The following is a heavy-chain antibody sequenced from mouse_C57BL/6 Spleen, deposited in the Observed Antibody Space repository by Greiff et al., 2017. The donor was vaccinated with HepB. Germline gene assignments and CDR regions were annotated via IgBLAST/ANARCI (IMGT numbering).Heavy chain of an antibody. CDR3: ASIYYDYGYAMDY. CDR1: GYTFTSYW. Sequence: QVQLQQPGAELVKPGASVKLSCKASGYTFTSYWMHWVKQRPGQGLEWIGMIHPNSGSTNYNEKFKSKATLTVDKSSSTAYMQLSSLTSEDSAVYDCASIYYDYGYAMDYGGQGTSVTVSS. D-gene: IGHD2-4*01. J-gene: IGHJ4*01. CDR2: IHPNSGST. V-gene: IGHV1-64*01.